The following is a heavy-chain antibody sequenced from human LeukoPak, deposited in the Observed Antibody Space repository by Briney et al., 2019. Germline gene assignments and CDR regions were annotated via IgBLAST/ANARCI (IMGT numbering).Heavy chain of an antibody. CDR1: GLTVSSNC. V-gene: IGHV3-53*01. CDR3: ARRYCSGGTCYFFDY. J-gene: IGHJ4*02. Sequence: GGSLRLSCAAYGLTVSSNCVGWVRQAPGRGLEWVSLICISGVTYYADSVKGRFTISRDDLKNTLYFQMNSLRVEDTAVYYCARRYCSGGTCYFFDYWGQGTLVTVSS. D-gene: IGHD2-15*01. CDR2: ICISGVT.